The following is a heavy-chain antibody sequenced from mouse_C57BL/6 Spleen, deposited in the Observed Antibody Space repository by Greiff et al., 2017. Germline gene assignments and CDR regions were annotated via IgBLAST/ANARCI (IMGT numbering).Heavy chain of an antibody. Sequence: QVHVKQPGAELVKPGASVKMSCKASGYTFTSYWITWVKQRPGQGLEWIGDIYPGSGSTNYNEKFKSKATLTVDTSSSTAYMQLSSLTSEDSAVYYCAREGGYGSSSLDYWGQGTTLTVSS. CDR1: GYTFTSYW. CDR3: AREGGYGSSSLDY. D-gene: IGHD1-1*01. J-gene: IGHJ2*01. V-gene: IGHV1-55*01. CDR2: IYPGSGST.